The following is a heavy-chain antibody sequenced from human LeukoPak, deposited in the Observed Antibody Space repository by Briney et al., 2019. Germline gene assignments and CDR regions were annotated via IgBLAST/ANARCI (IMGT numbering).Heavy chain of an antibody. V-gene: IGHV3-33*06. CDR1: GFTFSSYG. CDR3: AKSSGGATKPFDY. D-gene: IGHD1-26*01. Sequence: GGSLRLSCAASGFTFSSYGMHWVRQAPGKGLEWVAVIWYDGSNEYYADSVKGRFTISRDNSKNTLYLQMNSLRADDTAVYYCAKSSGGATKPFDYWGQGTLVTVSS. J-gene: IGHJ4*02. CDR2: IWYDGSNE.